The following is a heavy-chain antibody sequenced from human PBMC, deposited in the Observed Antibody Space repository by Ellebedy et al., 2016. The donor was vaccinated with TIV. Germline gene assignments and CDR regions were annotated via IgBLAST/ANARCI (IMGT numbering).Heavy chain of an antibody. CDR2: INHTGST. CDR3: ARDHNEWEGAFHI. Sequence: SETLSLXXAVSGGSFSVYYWTWIRQPPGKGLEWIGEINHTGSTNYNPSLKSRVTMSVDRSKNHFSLRLTSVTAADTAVYYCARDHNEWEGAFHIWGQGTVVTVSS. CDR1: GGSFSVYY. D-gene: IGHD1-26*01. J-gene: IGHJ3*02. V-gene: IGHV4-34*01.